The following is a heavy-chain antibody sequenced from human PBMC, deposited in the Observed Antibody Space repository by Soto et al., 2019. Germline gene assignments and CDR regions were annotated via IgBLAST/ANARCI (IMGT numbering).Heavy chain of an antibody. Sequence: QVQLQESGPGLVKPSQTLSLTCTVSGGSISSGGYYWNWIRQHPGKGLEWIGYIYYSGSTYYNPSLQCGVTISVDTSKNQFSLKLSSVTAADTSVYYCARETSSSWYLYYYGMDVWGQGTTVTVSS. CDR1: GGSISSGGYY. V-gene: IGHV4-31*03. D-gene: IGHD6-13*01. CDR2: IYYSGST. CDR3: ARETSSSWYLYYYGMDV. J-gene: IGHJ6*02.